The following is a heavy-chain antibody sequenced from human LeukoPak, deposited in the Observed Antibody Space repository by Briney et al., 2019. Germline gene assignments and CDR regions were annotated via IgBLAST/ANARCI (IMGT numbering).Heavy chain of an antibody. CDR2: IIPIFGTA. V-gene: IGHV1-69*05. Sequence: ASVKVSCKASGGTFSSYAISWVRQAPGQGLEWMGGIIPIFGTANYAQKFQGRVTITTDESTSTGYMELSSLRSEDTAVYYCARDSAVGSGYHSYYFDYWGQGTLVTVSS. J-gene: IGHJ4*02. CDR1: GGTFSSYA. CDR3: ARDSAVGSGYHSYYFDY. D-gene: IGHD5-12*01.